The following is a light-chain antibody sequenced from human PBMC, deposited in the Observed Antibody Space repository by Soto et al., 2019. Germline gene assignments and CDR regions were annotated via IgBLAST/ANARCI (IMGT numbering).Light chain of an antibody. CDR1: HDISSN. Sequence: IQLTQSPSSLSASVGDRVTITCRASHDISSNLAWFQKKPGEDPNLLIYAASTLQSGVPSRFSGSGSGTDFNLAISRLQTEDFATYLCQQLNSYTITFGQGTRLDIK. J-gene: IGKJ5*01. CDR3: QQLNSYTIT. CDR2: AAS. V-gene: IGKV1-9*01.